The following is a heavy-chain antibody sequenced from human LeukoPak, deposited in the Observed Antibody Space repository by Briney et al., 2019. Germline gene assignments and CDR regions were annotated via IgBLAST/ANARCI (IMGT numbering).Heavy chain of an antibody. J-gene: IGHJ4*02. V-gene: IGHV1-18*01. CDR2: ISAYNGNT. D-gene: IGHD3-22*01. CDR3: ARSIKPNYYDSSGYSGLGY. CDR1: GYTFTSYG. Sequence: GASVKVSCKASGYTFTSYGISWVRQAPGQGLEWMGWISAYNGNTNYAQKLQGRVTMTTDTSTSTAYMELRSLRSDDTAVYYCARSIKPNYYDSSGYSGLGYWGQGTLVTVSS.